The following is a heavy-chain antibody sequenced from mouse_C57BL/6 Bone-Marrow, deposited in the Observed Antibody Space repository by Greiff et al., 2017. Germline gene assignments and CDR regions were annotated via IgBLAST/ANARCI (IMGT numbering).Heavy chain of an antibody. J-gene: IGHJ2*01. CDR3: ARENYYGSKGY. D-gene: IGHD1-1*01. V-gene: IGHV1-82*01. Sequence: VQLMESGPELVKPGASVKISCKASGYEFSSSWMNWVKQRPGKGLEWIGRIYPGDGDTNYNGKFKGKATLTADKSSSPAYMQLSSLTSEDSAVYFCARENYYGSKGYWGQGTTLTVSS. CDR1: GYEFSSSW. CDR2: IYPGDGDT.